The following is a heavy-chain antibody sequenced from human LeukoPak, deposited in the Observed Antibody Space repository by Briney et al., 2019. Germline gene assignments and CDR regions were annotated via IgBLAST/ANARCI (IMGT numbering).Heavy chain of an antibody. Sequence: ASVKVSCKASGYTFTSYGISWVRQAPGQGLEWMGWISAYNGNTNYAQKLQGRVTMTTDTSTSTAYMELRSLRSDDTAVYYCAKNGRGSSWFLVGFDVDYWGQGTLVTVSP. CDR1: GYTFTSYG. CDR3: AKNGRGSSWFLVGFDVDY. CDR2: ISAYNGNT. D-gene: IGHD6-13*01. J-gene: IGHJ4*02. V-gene: IGHV1-18*01.